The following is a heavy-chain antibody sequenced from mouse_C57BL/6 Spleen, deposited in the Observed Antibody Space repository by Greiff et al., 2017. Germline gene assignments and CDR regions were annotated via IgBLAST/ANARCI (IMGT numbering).Heavy chain of an antibody. CDR1: GFNIKNTY. CDR3: AKTPPDSNYPDY. CDR2: IDPANGNT. V-gene: IGHV14-3*01. J-gene: IGHJ4*01. D-gene: IGHD2-5*01. Sequence: VQLQQSVAELVRPGASVKLSCTASGFNIKNTYMHWVKQRPEQGLEWIGRIDPANGNTKYAQKFSGKATLTADTSSNTASLQLSSLTSEDTACYYWAKTPPDSNYPDYWGQGTSVTVSS.